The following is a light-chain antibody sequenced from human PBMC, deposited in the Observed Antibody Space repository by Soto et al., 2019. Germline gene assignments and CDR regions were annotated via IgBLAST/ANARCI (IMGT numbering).Light chain of an antibody. CDR3: QKYRSWE. V-gene: IGKV1-27*01. J-gene: IGKJ1*01. Sequence: DIQMTQSPPSLSASVGDSVTITCRASHDISNELVWYQQKPGKAPKLLIYAASTLHSGVPSRLSGSGSGTDFILTISSLQPEDVATYYCQKYRSWEFGQGTKVEI. CDR2: AAS. CDR1: HDISNE.